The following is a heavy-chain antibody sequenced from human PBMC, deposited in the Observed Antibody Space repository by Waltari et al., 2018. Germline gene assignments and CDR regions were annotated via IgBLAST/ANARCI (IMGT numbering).Heavy chain of an antibody. Sequence: EVQLVESGGGLVQRGGSLRLSCAASGFTHRNYWMSWVRQAPGKGLEWVANIMTDGREEYYVDSVRGRFTISRDNAKNSLYLQMNSLRPEDTAVYYCVRDQWFAFDIWGQGTMVTVSS. V-gene: IGHV3-7*01. J-gene: IGHJ3*02. CDR3: VRDQWFAFDI. D-gene: IGHD3-22*01. CDR1: GFTHRNYW. CDR2: IMTDGREE.